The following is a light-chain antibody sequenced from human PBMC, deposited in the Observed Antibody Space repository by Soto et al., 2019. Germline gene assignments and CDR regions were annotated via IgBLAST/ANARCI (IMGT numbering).Light chain of an antibody. CDR1: SSDGGGCNY. J-gene: IGLJ1*01. CDR3: CSHAGSYLYV. V-gene: IGLV2-11*02. Sequence: QSALTHPRSVSASPGQAVTISCTGTSSDGGGCNYVSWYQQHPGKAPKLMTYDVSTRPSGVPDRFSGSKSGDAASLTISGLHAEDEADYYCCSHAGSYLYVFGTGTKVTV. CDR2: DVS.